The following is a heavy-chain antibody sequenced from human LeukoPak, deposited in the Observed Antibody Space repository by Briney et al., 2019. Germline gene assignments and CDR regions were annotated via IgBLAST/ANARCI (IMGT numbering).Heavy chain of an antibody. CDR3: ATPGGSGSSGYGMDV. D-gene: IGHD3-10*01. Sequence: SETLSLTCAVYGGSFSGYYWSWIRQPPGKGLEWIGEINHSGSTNYNPSLKSRVTISVDTSKNQFSLKLSSVTAADTAVYYCATPGGSGSSGYGMDVWGKGTTVTVSS. CDR2: INHSGST. J-gene: IGHJ6*04. CDR1: GGSFSGYY. V-gene: IGHV4-34*01.